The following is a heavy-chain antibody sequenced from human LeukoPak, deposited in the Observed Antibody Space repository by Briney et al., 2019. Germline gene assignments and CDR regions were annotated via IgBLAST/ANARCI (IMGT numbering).Heavy chain of an antibody. CDR1: GGSFSGYF. CDR2: INHSGST. CDR3: ARGGGYSYVGYYFDY. Sequence: SETLSLTCAVYGGSFSGYFWSWIRQPPGKGLEWIGEINHSGSTNYNPSLKSRVTISVDTSKNQFSLKLSSVTAADTAVYYCARGGGYSYVGYYFDYWGQGTLVTVSS. V-gene: IGHV4-34*01. J-gene: IGHJ4*02. D-gene: IGHD5-18*01.